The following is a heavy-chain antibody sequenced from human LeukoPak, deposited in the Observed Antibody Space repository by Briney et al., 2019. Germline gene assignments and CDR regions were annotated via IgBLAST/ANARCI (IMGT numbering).Heavy chain of an antibody. CDR3: ARGGIASSWFFDY. J-gene: IGHJ4*02. CDR2: INPRGST. D-gene: IGHD6-13*01. CDR1: GGSFSSHY. V-gene: IGHV4-34*01. Sequence: SETLSLTCGVSGGSFSSHYWTWIRQPPGKGLEWIGEINPRGSTNYNPSLESRVTVSADTSKNQFSLKLSSVTAADTAVYYCARGGIASSWFFDYWGQGTLVTVSS.